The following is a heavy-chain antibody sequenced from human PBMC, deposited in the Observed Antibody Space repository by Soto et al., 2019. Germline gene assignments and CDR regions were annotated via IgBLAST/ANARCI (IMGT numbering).Heavy chain of an antibody. V-gene: IGHV4-4*02. J-gene: IGHJ4*02. Sequence: PSETLSLTSAVSVASSNFTRGWICVSQPPGKGLEWIGEVDHRGTTSYNPSLASRVTISVDKSKNDLSLKVKSVTVADTAVYYCATYILGLNPYDFWGRGTLVTVSS. CDR1: VASSNFTRG. D-gene: IGHD1-26*01. CDR2: VDHRGTT. CDR3: ATYILGLNPYDF.